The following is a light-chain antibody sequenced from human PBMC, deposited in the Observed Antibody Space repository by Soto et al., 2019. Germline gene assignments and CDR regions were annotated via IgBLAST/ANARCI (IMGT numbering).Light chain of an antibody. CDR1: SSDVGSYNL. J-gene: IGLJ2*01. CDR2: EGT. Sequence: QSALTQPASVSGSPGQSITISCTGTSSDVGSYNLVSWYQQHPGKAPKLMIYEGTKRPSGVSNRFSGSKSGTTASLTISGLQAEDEADYYCCSYAGSSTFVFGGGTEVTVL. CDR3: CSYAGSSTFV. V-gene: IGLV2-23*03.